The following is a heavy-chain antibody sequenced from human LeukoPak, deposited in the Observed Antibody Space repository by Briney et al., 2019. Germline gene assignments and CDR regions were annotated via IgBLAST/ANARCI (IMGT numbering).Heavy chain of an antibody. D-gene: IGHD6-6*01. CDR1: GYTFTSYD. Sequence: ASVKVSCKASGYTFTSYDINWVRQATGQGLEWMGWMNPNGGNTGYAQKFQGRVTITRNTSISTAYMELSSLRSEDTAVYYCARGRGSSSSGRSNRRYNYYYYMDVWDKGTTVTVSS. J-gene: IGHJ6*03. CDR3: ARGRGSSSSGRSNRRYNYYYYMDV. CDR2: MNPNGGNT. V-gene: IGHV1-8*03.